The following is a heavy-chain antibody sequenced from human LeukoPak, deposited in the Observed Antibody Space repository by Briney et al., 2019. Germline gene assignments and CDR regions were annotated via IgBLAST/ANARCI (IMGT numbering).Heavy chain of an antibody. CDR3: ARDPPSGGSPFSSGGDFDY. Sequence: GASVKVSCKASGGTFGSYAISWVRQAPGQGLEWMGRIIPILGIANYAQKFQGRVTITADKSTSTAYMELSSLRSEDTAVYYCARDPPSGGSPFSSGGDFDYWGQGTLVTVSS. D-gene: IGHD2-15*01. V-gene: IGHV1-69*04. CDR1: GGTFGSYA. J-gene: IGHJ4*02. CDR2: IIPILGIA.